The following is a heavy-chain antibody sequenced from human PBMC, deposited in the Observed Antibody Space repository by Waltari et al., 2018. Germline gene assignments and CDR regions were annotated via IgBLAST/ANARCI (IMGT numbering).Heavy chain of an antibody. V-gene: IGHV4-4*07. D-gene: IGHD2-2*01. J-gene: IGHJ6*03. Sequence: QVQLQESGPGLLKPSETLSLSCTVSGGSLNGYYWSWIRQPAGEGLEWVGRIYPSGITNYNPSLKSRVTMSVDTSRHHFSLKLTSVTGADTAIYYCARSIVVVPAANYYYYYYYMDVWGKGTTVTISS. CDR3: ARSIVVVPAANYYYYYYYMDV. CDR1: GGSLNGYY. CDR2: IYPSGIT.